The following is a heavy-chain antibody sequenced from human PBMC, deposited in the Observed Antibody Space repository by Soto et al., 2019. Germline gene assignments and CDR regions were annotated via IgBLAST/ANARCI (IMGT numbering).Heavy chain of an antibody. CDR2: IWYDGSNK. J-gene: IGHJ6*02. Sequence: PGGSLRLSCAASGFTFSSYGMHWVRQAPGKGLEWVAVIWYDGSNKYYADPVKGRFTISRDNSKNTLYLQMNSLRAEDTAVYYCARDSVEMEYSGYGYYYYYGMDVWGQGTTVTVSS. CDR1: GFTFSSYG. V-gene: IGHV3-33*01. D-gene: IGHD5-12*01. CDR3: ARDSVEMEYSGYGYYYYYGMDV.